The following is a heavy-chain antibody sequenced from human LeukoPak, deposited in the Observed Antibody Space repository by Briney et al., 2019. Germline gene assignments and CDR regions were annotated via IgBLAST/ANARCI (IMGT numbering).Heavy chain of an antibody. Sequence: GASVMVSCKTSGYIFTPHHIHWMRQAPGQGLELLGWVSRANDPEYSQKFQGRVVITRDASATTSYLELNSLRSEDTAIYYCAMSVEMPPIPSFDYWGQGTLVTVSS. CDR2: VSRANDP. CDR3: AMSVEMPPIPSFDY. J-gene: IGHJ4*02. V-gene: IGHV1-3*01. CDR1: GYIFTPHH. D-gene: IGHD5-24*01.